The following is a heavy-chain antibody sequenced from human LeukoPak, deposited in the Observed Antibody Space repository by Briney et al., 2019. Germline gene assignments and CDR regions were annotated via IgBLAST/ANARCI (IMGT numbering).Heavy chain of an antibody. Sequence: ASVKVSCKASGYTFTGYYMHWVRQAPGQGLEWMGWINPNSGGTNYAQKLQGRVTMTTDTSTSTAYMELRSLRSDDTAVYYCARGYDYVWGSYRPLDYWGQGTLVTVSS. J-gene: IGHJ4*02. CDR1: GYTFTGYY. CDR3: ARGYDYVWGSYRPLDY. CDR2: INPNSGGT. D-gene: IGHD3-16*02. V-gene: IGHV1-2*02.